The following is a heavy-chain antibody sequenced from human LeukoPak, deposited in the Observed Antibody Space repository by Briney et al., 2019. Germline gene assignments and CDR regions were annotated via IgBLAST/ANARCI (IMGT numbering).Heavy chain of an antibody. Sequence: PGGSLRLSCAASGFTFSGYAMHWVGQAPGKGLEWVAVISSDGRDKHDADSVKGRFTISRDNSKNTLYLQMDSLRSEDTAVYYCARDITRGAAGYYFDYWGQGTLVTVSS. CDR3: ARDITRGAAGYYFDY. D-gene: IGHD1-26*01. CDR2: ISSDGRDK. V-gene: IGHV3-30*04. J-gene: IGHJ4*02. CDR1: GFTFSGYA.